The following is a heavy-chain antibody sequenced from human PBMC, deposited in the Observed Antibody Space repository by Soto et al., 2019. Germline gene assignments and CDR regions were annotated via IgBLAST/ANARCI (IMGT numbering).Heavy chain of an antibody. CDR3: AKDYYYDSSGYCSDY. CDR2: ISGSGGST. J-gene: IGHJ4*02. V-gene: IGHV3-23*01. D-gene: IGHD3-22*01. CDR1: GFTFSSYA. Sequence: PGGSLRLSCAAYGFTFSSYAMSWVRQAPGKGLEWVSAISGSGGSTYYADSVKGRFTISRDNSKNTLYLQMNSLRAEDTAVYYCAKDYYYDSSGYCSDYWGQGTLVTVSS.